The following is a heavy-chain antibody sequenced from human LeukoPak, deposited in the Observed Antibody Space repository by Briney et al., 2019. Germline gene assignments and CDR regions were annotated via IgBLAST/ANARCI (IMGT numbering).Heavy chain of an antibody. CDR1: GFTFDDYA. J-gene: IGHJ4*02. CDR3: ARGTGSGSYLLDY. D-gene: IGHD6-6*01. CDR2: ISGPGSVT. Sequence: SGGSLRPSCAGSGFTFDDYAMHWIRQPPGKGLQWVSLISGPGSVTHQADSVKGRFTISRDNSKNSLYLQMSSLRTEDTALYYCARGTGSGSYLLDYWGQGTLVTVSS. V-gene: IGHV3-43*02.